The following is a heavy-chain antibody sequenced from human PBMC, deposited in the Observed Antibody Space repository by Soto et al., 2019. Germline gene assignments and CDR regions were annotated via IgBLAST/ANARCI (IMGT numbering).Heavy chain of an antibody. D-gene: IGHD6-13*01. Sequence: SETLSLTCTVSGGSISSYYWSWIRQPPGKGLEWIGYIYYSGSTNYNPSLKSRVTISVDTSKNQFSLKLSSVTAADTAVYYCARHSRQQLFDYWGQGTLVTVSS. CDR3: ARHSRQQLFDY. CDR2: IYYSGST. CDR1: GGSISSYY. V-gene: IGHV4-59*08. J-gene: IGHJ4*02.